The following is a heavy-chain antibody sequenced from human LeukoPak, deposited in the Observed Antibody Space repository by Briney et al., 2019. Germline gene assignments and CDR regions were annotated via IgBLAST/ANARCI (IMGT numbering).Heavy chain of an antibody. J-gene: IGHJ4*02. V-gene: IGHV1-2*02. CDR2: ISPNSGGT. CDR3: AREDSSSSRFDY. D-gene: IGHD6-6*01. Sequence: ASVKVSRKASGYTFTGYYMHWVRQAPGQGLEWMGWISPNSGGTDYAQKFQGRVTMTRDTSISTAYMELSRLRSDDTAVYYCAREDSSSSRFDYWGQGTLVTVSS. CDR1: GYTFTGYY.